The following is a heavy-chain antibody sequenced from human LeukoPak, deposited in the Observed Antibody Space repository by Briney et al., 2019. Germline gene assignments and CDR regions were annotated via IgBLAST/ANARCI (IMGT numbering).Heavy chain of an antibody. CDR2: IYYSGSI. J-gene: IGHJ4*02. V-gene: IGHV4-59*01. D-gene: IGHD4-17*01. Sequence: SETLSLTCTVSGGSISSYYWSWIRQPPGKGLEWIGYIYYSGSINYNPSLKSRVTISVDTSKNQFSLKLSSVTAADTAVYYCARWTTVTPFDYWGQGTLVTVSS. CDR1: GGSISSYY. CDR3: ARWTTVTPFDY.